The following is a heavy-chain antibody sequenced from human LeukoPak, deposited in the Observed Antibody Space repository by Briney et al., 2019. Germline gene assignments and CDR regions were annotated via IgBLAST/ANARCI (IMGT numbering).Heavy chain of an antibody. CDR1: GFTFSSYS. CDR2: ISSSSSTI. Sequence: GGSLRLSCAASGFTFSSYSMNWVRQAPGKGLEWVSYISSSSSTIYYADSVKGRFTISRDNAKNSLYLQMNSLRAEDTAVYYCARDSLYGSGSYYYYGMDVWGQGTTVTVSS. D-gene: IGHD3-10*01. J-gene: IGHJ6*02. CDR3: ARDSLYGSGSYYYYGMDV. V-gene: IGHV3-48*04.